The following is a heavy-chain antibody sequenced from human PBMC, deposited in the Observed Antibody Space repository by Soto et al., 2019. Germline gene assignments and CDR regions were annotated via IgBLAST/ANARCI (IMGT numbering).Heavy chain of an antibody. V-gene: IGHV3-74*01. CDR1: GFTFSSYW. Sequence: EEQLVESGGGLVQPGGSLRPSCAASGFTFSSYWIHWVRQTPGLGAAWVSRINRDGSSTSYADSMKGRFTISRDNAKNTLFLQMNSLRAEDTAVYYCARGYSGSWPTGLDNWVQGTTVTVSS. CDR3: ARGYSGSWPTGLDN. CDR2: INRDGSST. J-gene: IGHJ3*02. D-gene: IGHD6-13*01.